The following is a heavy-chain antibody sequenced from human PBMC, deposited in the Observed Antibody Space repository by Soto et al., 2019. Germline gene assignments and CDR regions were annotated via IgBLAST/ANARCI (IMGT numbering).Heavy chain of an antibody. J-gene: IGHJ4*02. CDR3: AKAVDRTSSNY. Sequence: EVQLLESGGGLVQPGGSLRLSCAASGFTFSSYAMSWVRQAPGKGLEWVSAISGSGGSTYYADSVKGRFTIPRDNSKSTLYLQMNSLRAEDTAVYYCAKAVDRTSSNYWGQGTLVTVSS. D-gene: IGHD2-2*01. CDR1: GFTFSSYA. CDR2: ISGSGGST. V-gene: IGHV3-23*01.